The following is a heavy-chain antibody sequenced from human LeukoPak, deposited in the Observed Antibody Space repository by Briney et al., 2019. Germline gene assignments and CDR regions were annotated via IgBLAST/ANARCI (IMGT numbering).Heavy chain of an antibody. D-gene: IGHD4-17*01. Sequence: ASVKVSCMASGYAFTSYYMHWVRQAPGQGLEWMGGIIPIFGTANYAQKFQGRVTITADESTSTAYMELSSLRSEDTAVYYCAREGTRGRDYGDFPFDYWGQGTLVTVSS. CDR1: GYAFTSYY. CDR3: AREGTRGRDYGDFPFDY. V-gene: IGHV1-69*13. J-gene: IGHJ4*02. CDR2: IIPIFGTA.